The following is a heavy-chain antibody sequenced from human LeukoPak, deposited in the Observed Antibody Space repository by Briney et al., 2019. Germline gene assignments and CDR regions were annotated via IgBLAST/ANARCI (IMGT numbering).Heavy chain of an antibody. J-gene: IGHJ6*02. V-gene: IGHV1-69*13. CDR2: IIPIFGTA. CDR1: GGTFSSYA. Sequence: SVKVSCKAPGGTFSSYAISWVRQAPGQGLEWMGGIIPIFGTANYAQKFQGRVTITADESTSTAYMELSSLRSEDTAVYYCARADNIVVVPAAMHYYYGMDVWGQGTTVTVSS. D-gene: IGHD2-2*01. CDR3: ARADNIVVVPAAMHYYYGMDV.